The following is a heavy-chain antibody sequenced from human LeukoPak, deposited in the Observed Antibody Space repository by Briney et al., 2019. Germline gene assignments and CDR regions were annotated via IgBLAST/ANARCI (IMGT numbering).Heavy chain of an antibody. CDR1: GFTFSIYA. Sequence: GGSLRLSCAASGFTFSIYAMHWVRQGPGKGLEHVSGISYNGSQTYYRNSVKDRFTISRDNAKNTVYLQMASLRVDDMAVYYCVRDRGGSGWYYFDYWGQGILVTVSS. V-gene: IGHV3-64*01. D-gene: IGHD6-19*01. J-gene: IGHJ4*02. CDR3: VRDRGGSGWYYFDY. CDR2: ISYNGSQT.